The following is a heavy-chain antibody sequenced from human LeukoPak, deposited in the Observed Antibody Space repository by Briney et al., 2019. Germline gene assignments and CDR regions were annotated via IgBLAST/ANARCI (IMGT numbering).Heavy chain of an antibody. D-gene: IGHD3-10*01. V-gene: IGHV4-39*01. CDR3: ATHGAFLRLYDY. CDR2: IYYSGST. CDR1: GGSISSSSYY. J-gene: IGHJ4*02. Sequence: PSETLSLTCTVSGGSISSSSYYWGWIRQPPGKGLEWIGSIYYSGSTYYNPSLKSRVTISVDTSKNQFSLKLSSVTAADTAVYYCATHGAFLRLYDYWGQGTLVTVSS.